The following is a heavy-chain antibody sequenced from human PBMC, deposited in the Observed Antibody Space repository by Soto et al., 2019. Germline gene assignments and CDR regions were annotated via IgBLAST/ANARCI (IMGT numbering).Heavy chain of an antibody. J-gene: IGHJ4*02. Sequence: TGGSLRLSCAASAFTFSSYGMHWDRHAPGKWLGWVAVIWYEVSNKYYADSVTGRFTISRDNSKNTLYLQMNSLRAEDTVVYYCAREGSSNYVMYYFGYRGPGTLGPLSS. CDR2: IWYEVSNK. CDR1: AFTFSSYG. V-gene: IGHV3-33*01. D-gene: IGHD4-4*01. CDR3: AREGSSNYVMYYFGY.